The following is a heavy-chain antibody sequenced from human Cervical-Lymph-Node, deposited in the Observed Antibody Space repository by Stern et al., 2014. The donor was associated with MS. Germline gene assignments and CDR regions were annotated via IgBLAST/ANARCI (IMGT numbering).Heavy chain of an antibody. CDR3: ARHQAGIAAN. Sequence: QVQLMQSGAEVKRPESSVKVSCKASGGSLSTLDISWVRQAPGQGLEWVGEIMPLFGTANYAQKFKGRLTITADESTSTVYMELSSLKSEDTAIYFCARHQAGIAANWGQGTLVTVTS. CDR1: GGSLSTLD. CDR2: IMPLFGTA. D-gene: IGHD6-13*01. J-gene: IGHJ4*02. V-gene: IGHV1-69*19.